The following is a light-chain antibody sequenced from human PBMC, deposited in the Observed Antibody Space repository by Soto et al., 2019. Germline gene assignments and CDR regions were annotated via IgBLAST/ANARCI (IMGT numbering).Light chain of an antibody. J-gene: IGKJ4*01. CDR1: QSVSAN. V-gene: IGKV3-15*01. CDR3: QQXNSWPPLT. Sequence: EIVMTQSPATLSVSPGERATLSCRASQSVSANLAWYQHKPGQAPRLLIYGASTRATGIPARFSGSGSGTEFTLTITSLQSEDFAVYYCQQXNSWPPLTFGGGTKVDIK. CDR2: GAS.